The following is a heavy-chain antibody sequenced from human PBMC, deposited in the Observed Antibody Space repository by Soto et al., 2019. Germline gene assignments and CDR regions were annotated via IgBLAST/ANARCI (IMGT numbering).Heavy chain of an antibody. CDR1: GDSTSTNDYY. CDR2: IADSGTT. Sequence: SETLSLTCTVSGDSTSTNDYYWSWIRQPPGKGLEWIGCIADSGTTYDNPSLEGRLTMSVGASKNHFSLKVTSVTAADTAVYYCARGTYNFWAGSRYYFDYWGQGTPVTVSS. V-gene: IGHV4-30-4*01. CDR3: ARGTYNFWAGSRYYFDY. D-gene: IGHD6-19*01. J-gene: IGHJ4*02.